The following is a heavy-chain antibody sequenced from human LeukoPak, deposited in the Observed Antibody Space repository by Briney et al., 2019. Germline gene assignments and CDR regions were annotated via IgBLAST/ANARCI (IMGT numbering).Heavy chain of an antibody. D-gene: IGHD6-19*01. Sequence: SETLSLTCTVSGGSISSYYWSWIRQPPGKGLEWLGYIYYSGSTNYNPSLKSRVTISVDTSKNQFSLKLSSVTAADTAVYYCARRGDSSGWSVIDYWGQGTLVTVSS. J-gene: IGHJ4*02. V-gene: IGHV4-59*08. CDR2: IYYSGST. CDR3: ARRGDSSGWSVIDY. CDR1: GGSISSYY.